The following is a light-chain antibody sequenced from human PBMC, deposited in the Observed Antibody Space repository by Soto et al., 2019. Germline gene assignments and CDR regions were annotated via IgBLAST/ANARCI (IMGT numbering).Light chain of an antibody. J-gene: IGLJ1*01. CDR3: SSYTSSGTLV. CDR2: EVN. V-gene: IGLV2-14*01. CDR1: SSDVGGYNY. Sequence: QSALTQPASVSGSPGQSITISCTGTSSDVGGYNYVSWYQQHPGKAPKLMIYEVNIRPSGVSDRFSGSKSGNTASLTISGLQPEDEADYYCSSYTSSGTLVFGTGTTLTVL.